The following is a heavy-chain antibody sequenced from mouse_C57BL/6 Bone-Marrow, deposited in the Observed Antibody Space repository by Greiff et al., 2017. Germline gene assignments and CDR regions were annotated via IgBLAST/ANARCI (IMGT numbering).Heavy chain of an antibody. J-gene: IGHJ4*01. CDR1: GFTFSDSG. V-gene: IGHV5-17*01. CDR3: IYAMDY. Sequence: DVMLVESGGGLVKPGGSLKLSCAASGFTFSDSGMHLVCQAPAKGLELVAYLSSGSSTIYYADTVKGRFPISSDNAKNTLFLQMTSLRSEDTAMDYCIYAMDYWGQGTSVTVSS. CDR2: LSSGSSTI.